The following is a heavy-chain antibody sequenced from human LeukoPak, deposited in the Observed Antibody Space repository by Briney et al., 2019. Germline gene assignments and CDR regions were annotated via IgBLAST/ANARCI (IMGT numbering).Heavy chain of an antibody. D-gene: IGHD5-24*01. V-gene: IGHV6-1*01. Sequence: SQTLSLTCAISGDSVSRTNIAWNWIRQSPSRGLEWLGRTYYRSKWYNDYAVSVQSRIIINPDTSENQFSLQLDSVTPEDTAVYYCARGIGWPHFDYWGQGTLVTVSS. CDR1: GDSVSRTNIA. CDR2: TYYRSKWYN. CDR3: ARGIGWPHFDY. J-gene: IGHJ4*02.